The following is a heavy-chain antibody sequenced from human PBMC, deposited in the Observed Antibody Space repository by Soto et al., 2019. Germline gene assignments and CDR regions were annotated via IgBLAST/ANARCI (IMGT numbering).Heavy chain of an antibody. Sequence: EVQLLESGGGLVQPGGSLRLSCAASGFTFSSYAMSWVRQAPGKGLEWVSAISGSGGSTYYADSVKGRFTISRDNSKNTLYLQMNSLRAEDTAVYYCAKDHVEVVVVPAAIGWFDPWGQGTLVTVSS. D-gene: IGHD2-2*02. CDR1: GFTFSSYA. CDR2: ISGSGGST. J-gene: IGHJ5*02. V-gene: IGHV3-23*01. CDR3: AKDHVEVVVVPAAIGWFDP.